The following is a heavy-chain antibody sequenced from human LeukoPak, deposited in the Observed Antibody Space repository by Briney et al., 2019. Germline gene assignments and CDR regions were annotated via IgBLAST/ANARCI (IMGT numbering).Heavy chain of an antibody. D-gene: IGHD1-26*01. Sequence: SETLSLTCTASGGSISSYYWSWIRQPAGKGLEWIGRIYTSGSTNYNPSLKSRVTMSLDTSKNQFSLKLSSVTAADTAVYYCAASGSFNFDYWGQGTLVTVSS. V-gene: IGHV4-4*07. CDR1: GGSISSYY. J-gene: IGHJ4*02. CDR3: AASGSFNFDY. CDR2: IYTSGST.